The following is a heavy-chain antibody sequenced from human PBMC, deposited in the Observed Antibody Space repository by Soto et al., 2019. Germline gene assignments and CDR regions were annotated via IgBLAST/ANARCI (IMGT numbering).Heavy chain of an antibody. CDR1: GYTFTGYY. Sequence: QVQLVQSGAEVKKPGASVKISCKTSGYTFTGYYIHWVRQAPGQGLEWMGWINPNSGATLYARKFQGRVIVSRDMSISTAFMELSSLRSDDTAVYYCARGPFSYDSSGYYVYWGQGTLVTASS. J-gene: IGHJ1*01. D-gene: IGHD3-22*01. V-gene: IGHV1-2*02. CDR2: INPNSGAT. CDR3: ARGPFSYDSSGYYVY.